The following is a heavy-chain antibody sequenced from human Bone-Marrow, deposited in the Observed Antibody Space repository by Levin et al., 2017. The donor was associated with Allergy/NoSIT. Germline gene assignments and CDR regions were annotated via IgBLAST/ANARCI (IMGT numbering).Heavy chain of an antibody. V-gene: IGHV4-59*08. D-gene: IGHD3-10*01. J-gene: IGHJ4*01. CDR2: INDSGTT. CDR1: GGSIRNYF. CDR3: ARSRVTMVRGVLMTLFYFDY. Sequence: SQTLSLPCTVSGGSIRNYFWSWIRQPPGKGLEWIGYINDSGTTNYNPSLKSRVTMSGDSSRNQFSLRLSSVTAADTAVYYCARSRVTMVRGVLMTLFYFDYWGQGTLVTVSS.